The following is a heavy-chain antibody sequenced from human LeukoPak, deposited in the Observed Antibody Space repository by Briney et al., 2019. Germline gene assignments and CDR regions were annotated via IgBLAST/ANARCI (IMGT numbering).Heavy chain of an antibody. CDR2: IIPILGIA. Sequence: SVKVSCKASGGTFSSYAISWVRQAPGQGLEWMGRIIPILGIANYAQKFQGRVTITADKSTSTAYMELSSLRSEDTAVYYCASDDFWSGYGNALDYWGQGTLVTVSS. CDR3: ASDDFWSGYGNALDY. D-gene: IGHD3-3*01. J-gene: IGHJ4*02. V-gene: IGHV1-69*04. CDR1: GGTFSSYA.